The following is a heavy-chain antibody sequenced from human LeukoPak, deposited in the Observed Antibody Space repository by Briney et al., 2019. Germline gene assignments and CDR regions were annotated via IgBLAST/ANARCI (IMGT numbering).Heavy chain of an antibody. J-gene: IGHJ4*02. D-gene: IGHD5-24*01. Sequence: GESLKICCKGSGYSFTSYWIGWVRQMPGKGLEWMGIIYPGDSDTRYSPSFQGQVTFSADNSIGTAYLQWSSLKASDTAMYYCATSRIMATISPFDYWGQGTLVTVSS. V-gene: IGHV5-51*01. CDR3: ATSRIMATISPFDY. CDR1: GYSFTSYW. CDR2: IYPGDSDT.